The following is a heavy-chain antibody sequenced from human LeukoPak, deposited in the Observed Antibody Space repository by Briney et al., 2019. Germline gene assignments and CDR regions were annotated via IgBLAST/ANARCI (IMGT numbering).Heavy chain of an antibody. Sequence: ASVKVSCKASGYTFTGYFIHWVRQVPGQGLEWMGWINPNSGGTKYAQKFQGRVTMTRDTSISTIYVELSRLRSDDAAVYYCARVVVVAADWFDPWGQGTLVTVSS. V-gene: IGHV1-2*02. CDR1: GYTFTGYF. CDR2: INPNSGGT. CDR3: ARVVVVAADWFDP. J-gene: IGHJ5*02. D-gene: IGHD2-15*01.